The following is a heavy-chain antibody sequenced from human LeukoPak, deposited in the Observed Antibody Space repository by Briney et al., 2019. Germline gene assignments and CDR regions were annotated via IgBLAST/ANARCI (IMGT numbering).Heavy chain of an antibody. CDR1: GYTFTSYG. D-gene: IGHD6-13*01. V-gene: IGHV1-18*01. CDR2: ISAYNGNT. Sequence: ASVKVSCKASGYTFTSYGISWVRQAPGQGLEWMGWISAYNGNTNYAQKPQGRVTMTTDTSTSTAYMELRSLRSDDTAVYYCARETIAAAVNDAFDIWGQGTMVTVSS. CDR3: ARETIAAAVNDAFDI. J-gene: IGHJ3*02.